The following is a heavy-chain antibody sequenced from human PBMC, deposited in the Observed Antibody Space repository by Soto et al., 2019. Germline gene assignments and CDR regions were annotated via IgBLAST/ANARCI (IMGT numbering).Heavy chain of an antibody. CDR2: IYYSGST. J-gene: IGHJ4*02. D-gene: IGHD2-15*01. CDR3: ARHEGPAAFAY. CDR1: GGSISSYY. V-gene: IGHV4-59*08. Sequence: QVQLQESGPGLVKPSETLSLTCTVSGGSISSYYWSWIRQPPGKGLEWIGYIYYSGSTNYNPSLRSRVTLSVDTSKNPFSLTLSSVTAADTAVYYCARHEGPAAFAYWGQGTLVTVSS.